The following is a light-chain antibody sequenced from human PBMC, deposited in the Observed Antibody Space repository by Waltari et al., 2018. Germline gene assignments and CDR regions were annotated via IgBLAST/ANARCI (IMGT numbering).Light chain of an antibody. CDR3: CSYAGHNNLGV. CDR2: EVS. J-gene: IGLJ3*02. V-gene: IGLV2-8*01. CDR1: SSDIGYYDH. Sequence: QSALTQPPSASGSPGQSVTISCTGTSSDIGYYDHVSWYQQHPGKAPKLMIFEVSRRPPGVPDRFSGSKSGNTASLTVSWLQADDEADYYCCSYAGHNNLGVFGGGTKLTVL.